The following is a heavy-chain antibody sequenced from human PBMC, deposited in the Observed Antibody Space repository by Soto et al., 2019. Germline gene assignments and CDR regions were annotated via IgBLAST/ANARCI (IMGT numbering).Heavy chain of an antibody. J-gene: IGHJ4*02. CDR2: LSGSGGTT. CDR1: GFTFSTYA. D-gene: IGHD3-10*01. V-gene: IGHV3-23*01. Sequence: LRLSCSTSGFTFSTYAMNWVRQAPGKGLEWVSALSGSGGTTYYADSVRGRFTISRDNSKNTLFLQMSSLRAEDTALYYCAKQRAGYGSGSDTFYFDFWGQGTLVTVSS. CDR3: AKQRAGYGSGSDTFYFDF.